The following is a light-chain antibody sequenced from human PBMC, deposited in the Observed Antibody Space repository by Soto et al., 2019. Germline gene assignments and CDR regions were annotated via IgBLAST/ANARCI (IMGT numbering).Light chain of an antibody. Sequence: IVLTQSPATLSVSPGERATLSCRATQSIDTNLAWYQQKSGQAPRLLISGASTRATAIPARFSGSGSGTEFTLTISSLQSEDFAVYYCQQYNNWPRTFGQGTKVDIK. J-gene: IGKJ1*01. V-gene: IGKV3-15*01. CDR2: GAS. CDR3: QQYNNWPRT. CDR1: QSIDTN.